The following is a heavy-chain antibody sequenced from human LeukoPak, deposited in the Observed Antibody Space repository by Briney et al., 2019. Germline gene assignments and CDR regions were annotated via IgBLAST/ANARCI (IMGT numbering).Heavy chain of an antibody. J-gene: IGHJ3*02. CDR3: ARRGIVGAGGAFDI. V-gene: IGHV3-7*01. Sequence: PGGSLRLSCAASGFTFSSYWMSWVRQAPGKGLEWVANIKQDGSEKYYVDSVKGRFTISRDNAKNSLYLQMNSLRAEDTAVYYCARRGIVGAGGAFDIWGQGTMVTVSS. D-gene: IGHD1-26*01. CDR1: GFTFSSYW. CDR2: IKQDGSEK.